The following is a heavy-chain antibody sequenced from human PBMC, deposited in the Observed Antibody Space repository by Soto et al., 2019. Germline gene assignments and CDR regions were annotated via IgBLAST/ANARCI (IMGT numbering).Heavy chain of an antibody. CDR2: IYHSGST. Sequence: PSETLSLTCAVSGGSISSGGYSWSWIRQPPGKGLEWIGYIYHSGSTYYNPSLKSRVTISVDRSKNQFSLKLSSVTAADTAVYYCARGVYDILTGYSAATYYSDYWGQGTLVTVSS. D-gene: IGHD3-9*01. V-gene: IGHV4-30-2*01. CDR1: GGSISSGGYS. CDR3: ARGVYDILTGYSAATYYSDY. J-gene: IGHJ4*02.